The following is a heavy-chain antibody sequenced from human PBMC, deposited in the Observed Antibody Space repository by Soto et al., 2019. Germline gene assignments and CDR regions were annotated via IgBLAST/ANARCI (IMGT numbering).Heavy chain of an antibody. CDR2: MNPNSGNT. D-gene: IGHD5-12*01. CDR3: ARVSLASGYDYYYYYGMDV. CDR1: GYTFTSYD. J-gene: IGHJ6*02. V-gene: IGHV1-8*01. Sequence: ASVKVSCKASGYTFTSYDINWVRQATGQGLEWMGWMNPNSGNTGYAQKFQGRVTMTRNTSISTAYMELSSLRSEDTAAYYCARVSLASGYDYYYYYGMDVWGQGTTVTVSS.